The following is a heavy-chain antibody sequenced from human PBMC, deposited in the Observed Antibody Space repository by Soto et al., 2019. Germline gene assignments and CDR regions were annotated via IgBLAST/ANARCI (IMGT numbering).Heavy chain of an antibody. CDR1: GGSISSYY. D-gene: IGHD6-13*01. CDR2: IYYSGST. CDR3: ARLSPRIAAAGLDY. V-gene: IGHV4-59*08. J-gene: IGHJ4*02. Sequence: QVQLQESGPGLVKPSETLSLTCTVSGGSISSYYWSWIRQPPGKGLEWIGYIYYSGSTNYNPSLKSRGTRSVDTSKNQFSLKLSSVTAADTAVYYCARLSPRIAAAGLDYWGQGTLVTVSS.